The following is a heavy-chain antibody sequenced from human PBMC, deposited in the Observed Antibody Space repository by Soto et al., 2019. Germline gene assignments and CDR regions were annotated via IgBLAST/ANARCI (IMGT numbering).Heavy chain of an antibody. CDR2: ISSSSSYI. CDR1: GFTFSSYS. D-gene: IGHD3-3*01. Sequence: GGSLRLSCAASGFTFSSYSMNWVRQAPGKGLEWVSSISSSSSYIYYADSVKGRFTISRDNAKNSLYLQMNSLRAEDTAVYYCAVDHTPQLRFLEWPNWFDPWGQGTLVTVSS. V-gene: IGHV3-21*01. CDR3: AVDHTPQLRFLEWPNWFDP. J-gene: IGHJ5*02.